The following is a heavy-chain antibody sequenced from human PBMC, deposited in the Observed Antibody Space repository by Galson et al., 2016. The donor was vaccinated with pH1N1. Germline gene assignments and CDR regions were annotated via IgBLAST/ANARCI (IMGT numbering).Heavy chain of an antibody. Sequence: SVKVSCKASGYTLSRYYMHWLRQAPGQGLEWMGMIDPSSGSTTYAQKFQGRVTMTHDTATNTVYMELSSLRYDDPAVYYCARRYYFDYWGQGTLVAVSS. CDR1: GYTLSRYY. V-gene: IGHV1-46*03. CDR2: IDPSSGST. CDR3: ARRYYFDY. J-gene: IGHJ4*02.